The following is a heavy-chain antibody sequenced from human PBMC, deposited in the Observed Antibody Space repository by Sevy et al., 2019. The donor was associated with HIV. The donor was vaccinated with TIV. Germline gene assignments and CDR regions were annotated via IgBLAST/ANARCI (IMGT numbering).Heavy chain of an antibody. V-gene: IGHV1-46*02. CDR1: GYTFNNYY. J-gene: IGHJ4*02. CDR2: INPTSGST. Sequence: ASVKVSCKASGYTFNNYYMHCVRQAPGQGLEWMGIINPTSGSTNYAQKFQGRFTMTRDTSTSTVYMELTSLTSEDTAVYYCARDVVVIPALGYWGQGTLVTVSS. CDR3: ARDVVVIPALGY. D-gene: IGHD2-2*01.